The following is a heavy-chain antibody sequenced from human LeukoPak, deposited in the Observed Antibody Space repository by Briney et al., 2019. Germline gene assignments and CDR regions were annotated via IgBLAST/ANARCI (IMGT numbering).Heavy chain of an antibody. CDR1: GFTFSPYA. CDR2: ITGSGDDT. V-gene: IGHV3-23*01. D-gene: IGHD3-10*01. J-gene: IGHJ4*02. Sequence: GGSLRLSCAASGFTFSPYAMSWVRQAPGKGLEWVSAITGSGDDTYYADSVKGRFTISRDSSRNTLYLQMNSLRAEDTAVYYCAKYTPANYYGSGSLFDYWGQGALVTPSS. CDR3: AKYTPANYYGSGSLFDY.